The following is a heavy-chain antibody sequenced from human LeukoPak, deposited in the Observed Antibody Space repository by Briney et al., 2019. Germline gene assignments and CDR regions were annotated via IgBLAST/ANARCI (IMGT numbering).Heavy chain of an antibody. CDR2: IKPNSGGT. J-gene: IGHJ4*02. CDR3: SRSYPSPLTRPFDY. CDR1: GYTFTRYY. V-gene: IGHV1-2*02. Sequence: GASVKVSCMASGYTFTRYYMHWGRQAPGHGLEGMGWIKPNSGGTNYAQKVQGRVTMTRDTSISTAYMELSRLRAGDTAVYYWSRSYPSPLTRPFDYWGQGTLVTVSS. D-gene: IGHD2-2*01.